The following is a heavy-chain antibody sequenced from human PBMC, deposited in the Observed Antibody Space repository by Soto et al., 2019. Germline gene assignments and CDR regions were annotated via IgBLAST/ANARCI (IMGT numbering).Heavy chain of an antibody. CDR1: GYTFTNYH. CDR2: INPSGGIT. CDR3: ARSPTSSRAVTPWLDY. Sequence: QVQLVQSGAEVKKPGASVKVSCKASGYTFTNYHVHWVRQAPGQELEWMGIINPSGGITSYTRKLRGRVSMTRDTSTSTVYMELSSLRSEDTAVYYCARSPTSSRAVTPWLDYWGQGTLVTVSS. D-gene: IGHD4-4*01. V-gene: IGHV1-46*04. J-gene: IGHJ4*02.